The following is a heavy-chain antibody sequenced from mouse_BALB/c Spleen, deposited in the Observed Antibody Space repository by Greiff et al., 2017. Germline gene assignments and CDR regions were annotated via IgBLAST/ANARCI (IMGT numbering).Heavy chain of an antibody. CDR1: GFTFSNYW. J-gene: IGHJ2*01. Sequence: EVKLEESGGGLVQPGGSMKLSCVASGFTFSNYWMNWVRQSPEKGLEWVAEIRLKSNNYATHYAESVKGRFTISRDDSKSSVYLQMNNLRAEDTGIYYCTRYYYGSSYYFDYWGQGTTLAVSS. V-gene: IGHV6-6*02. CDR2: IRLKSNNYAT. D-gene: IGHD1-1*01. CDR3: TRYYYGSSYYFDY.